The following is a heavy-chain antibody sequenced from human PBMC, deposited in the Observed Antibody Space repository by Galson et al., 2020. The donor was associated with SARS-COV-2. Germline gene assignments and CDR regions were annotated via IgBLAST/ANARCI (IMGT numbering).Heavy chain of an antibody. CDR2: IDWDDDK. V-gene: IGHV2-70*04. D-gene: IGHD3-22*01. CDR1: GFSLSTSGMR. Sequence: SGPTLVKPTQTLTLTCTFSGFSLSTSGMRVSWIRQPPGKALEWLARIDWDDDKFYSTSLKTRLTISKDTSKNQVVLTMTNMDPVDTATYYCARDHDSSGLADAFDIWGQGTMVTVSS. J-gene: IGHJ3*02. CDR3: ARDHDSSGLADAFDI.